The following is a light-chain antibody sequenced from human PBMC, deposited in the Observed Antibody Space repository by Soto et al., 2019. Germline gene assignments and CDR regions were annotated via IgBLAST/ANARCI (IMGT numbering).Light chain of an antibody. V-gene: IGKV3-20*01. CDR2: GAS. J-gene: IGKJ1*01. CDR3: PQYGSPPRT. Sequence: EIVLTQSPGTLSLSPGERATLSCRASQSVSNSYLAWYQQKPGQAPRLLLYGASSRATGIPDTVSGSGSGTHFTLTIGRLAPDGFAVDYWPQYGSPPRTFGQGTKVEVE. CDR1: QSVSNSY.